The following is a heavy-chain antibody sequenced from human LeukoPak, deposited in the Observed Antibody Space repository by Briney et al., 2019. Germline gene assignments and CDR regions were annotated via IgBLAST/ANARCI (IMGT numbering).Heavy chain of an antibody. Sequence: ASVKVSCKASGYTFTSYDINWVRQAPGQGLEWMGWISAYNGNTNYAQKLQGRVTMTTDTSTSTAYMELRSLRSDDTAVYYCARGASIAARHVVWVWFDPWGQGTLVTVSS. CDR1: GYTFTSYD. CDR3: ARGASIAARHVVWVWFDP. J-gene: IGHJ5*02. V-gene: IGHV1-18*01. CDR2: ISAYNGNT. D-gene: IGHD6-6*01.